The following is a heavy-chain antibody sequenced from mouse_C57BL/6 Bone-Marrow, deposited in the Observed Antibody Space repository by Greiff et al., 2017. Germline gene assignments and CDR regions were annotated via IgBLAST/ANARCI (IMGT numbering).Heavy chain of an antibody. J-gene: IGHJ4*01. D-gene: IGHD2-4*01. V-gene: IGHV1-39*01. CDR2: INPNYGTT. Sequence: VQLQQSGPELVKPGASVKISCKASGYSFTDYNMNWVKQSNGKSLEWIGVINPNYGTTSYNQKFKGKATLTVDKSSITAYMQLNSLTSEDSAVYYCARGYDYDYAMDDWGQGTSVTVSS. CDR1: GYSFTDYN. CDR3: ARGYDYDYAMDD.